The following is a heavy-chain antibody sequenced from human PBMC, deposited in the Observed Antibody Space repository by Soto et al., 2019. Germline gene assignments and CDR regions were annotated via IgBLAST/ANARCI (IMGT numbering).Heavy chain of an antibody. J-gene: IGHJ4*02. Sequence: QVQLVESGGGVVQPGRSLRLSCAASGFTFSSFAMHWVRQAPGTGLEWVAIISYDGGNKYYADSVKGRFTISRDNSKNTLYLKMNGLKPEDTGVYYCAEDLDYHVRGGGCDYWGQGTLVTVSS. CDR2: ISYDGGNK. V-gene: IGHV3-30*01. D-gene: IGHD3-10*02. CDR1: GFTFSSFA. CDR3: AEDLDYHVRGGGCDY.